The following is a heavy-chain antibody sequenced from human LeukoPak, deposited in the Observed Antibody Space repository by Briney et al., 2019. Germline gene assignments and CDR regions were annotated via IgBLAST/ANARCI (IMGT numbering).Heavy chain of an antibody. Sequence: GGSLRLSCAASGFSFSNAWMNWVRQAPGKGLEWVGRILSKTDGGTTDYAAPVKGRFTISRDDSKNTLYLQMNSLKTEDTAVYYCTTDRVTMIVVAAPDYWGQGTLVTVSS. V-gene: IGHV3-15*07. J-gene: IGHJ4*02. CDR3: TTDRVTMIVVAAPDY. D-gene: IGHD3-22*01. CDR1: GFSFSNAW. CDR2: ILSKTDGGTT.